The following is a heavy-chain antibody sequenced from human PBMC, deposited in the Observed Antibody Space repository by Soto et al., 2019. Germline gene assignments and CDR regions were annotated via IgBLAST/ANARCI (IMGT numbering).Heavy chain of an antibody. D-gene: IGHD6-13*01. J-gene: IGHJ6*02. CDR2: ISGSGGST. CDR3: AKPRHSSSWYYYGMDV. CDR1: GFTFSSYA. V-gene: IGHV3-23*01. Sequence: EVQLLESGGGLVQPGGSLRLSCAASGFTFSSYAMSWVRQAPGKGLEWVSAISGSGGSTYYADSVKGRFTISRDNSKNTLYLQMNSLRAEDTAVYYCAKPRHSSSWYYYGMDVWGQGTTVTVSS.